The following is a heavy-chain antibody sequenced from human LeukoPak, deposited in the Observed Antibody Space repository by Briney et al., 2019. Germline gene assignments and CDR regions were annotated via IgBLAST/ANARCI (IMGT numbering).Heavy chain of an antibody. J-gene: IGHJ5*02. CDR2: INWNRGNT. Sequence: AGSLRLSCAASGFTFVDYGMSWVRQGPGNGLAWVSGINWNRGNTYYADSVKGRFTIFRGNAKNSLCLDMDSLRCCARDVYYCARTSAGRRFAPWGQGTLVTVSS. CDR1: GFTFVDYG. V-gene: IGHV3-20*04. CDR3: ARTSAGRRFAP. D-gene: IGHD1-26*01.